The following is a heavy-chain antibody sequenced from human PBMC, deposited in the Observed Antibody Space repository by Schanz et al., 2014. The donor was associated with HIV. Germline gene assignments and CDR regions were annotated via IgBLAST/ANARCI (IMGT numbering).Heavy chain of an antibody. D-gene: IGHD4-4*01. CDR2: INPNSGGT. J-gene: IGHJ2*01. CDR1: GYTFTGYY. CDR3: ASQYSNYDSSRRYHWYFDL. V-gene: IGHV1-2*02. Sequence: QVQLVQSGAEVKKPGASVKVSCKASGYTFTGYYMHWVRQAPGQGLEWMGWINPNSGGTIYAQKFQGRVTMTRETSISTAYMELTSLRSEDTAVYYCASQYSNYDSSRRYHWYFDLWGRGTLVTVSS.